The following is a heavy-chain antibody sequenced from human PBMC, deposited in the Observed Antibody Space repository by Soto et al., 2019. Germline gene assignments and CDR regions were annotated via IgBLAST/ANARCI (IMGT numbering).Heavy chain of an antibody. CDR1: GFTFSSYS. V-gene: IGHV3-21*01. Sequence: LRLSCAASGFTFSSYSMNWVRQAPGKGLEWVSSISSSSSYIYYADSVKGRFTISRDNAKNSLYLQMNSLRAEDTAVYYCARDLTVVATSFDYWGQGTLVTVSS. CDR2: ISSSSSYI. D-gene: IGHD5-12*01. CDR3: ARDLTVVATSFDY. J-gene: IGHJ4*02.